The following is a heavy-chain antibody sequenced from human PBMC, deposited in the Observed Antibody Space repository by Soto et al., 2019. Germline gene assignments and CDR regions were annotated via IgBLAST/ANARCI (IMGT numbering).Heavy chain of an antibody. J-gene: IGHJ1*01. CDR3: ARDPDSSRWYYFQH. Sequence: EVQLLESGGGLVQPGGSLRLSCAASGFTFSSYAMNWVRQAPGKGLEWVSAISGSGGSTYYADSVKGRFTISRDNSKNTLYLQMNSLRAEDTAVYFCARDPDSSRWYYFQHWGQRTVVTVSS. CDR2: ISGSGGST. V-gene: IGHV3-23*01. D-gene: IGHD6-19*01. CDR1: GFTFSSYA.